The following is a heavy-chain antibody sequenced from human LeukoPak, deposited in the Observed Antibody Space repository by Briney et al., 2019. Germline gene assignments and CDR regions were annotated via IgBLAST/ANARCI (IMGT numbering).Heavy chain of an antibody. J-gene: IGHJ5*02. V-gene: IGHV4-4*07. CDR3: AGGFQKPRYYYGSGSPWWTSDP. Sequence: SQTLSLTCTVSGGSISSYYWSWIRQPAGKGLEWIGRIYTSGSTNYNPSLKSRVTMSVDTSKNQFSLKLSSVTAADTAVYYCAGGFQKPRYYYGSGSPWWTSDPWGQGTLVTVSS. D-gene: IGHD3-10*01. CDR2: IYTSGST. CDR1: GGSISSYY.